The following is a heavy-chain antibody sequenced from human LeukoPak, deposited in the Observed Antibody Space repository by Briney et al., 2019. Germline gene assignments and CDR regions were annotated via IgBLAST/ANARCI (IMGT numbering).Heavy chain of an antibody. V-gene: IGHV3-21*01. Sequence: GGSLRLSCPASGFTFSTYSMNWVRQAPGKGLEWVSSISSSSNYIYYADSLKGRFTISRDNAKNSLYLQMNSLRAEDTAVYYCARDQTGITVAATGWFDPWGQGTLVTVSS. CDR2: ISSSSNYI. CDR3: ARDQTGITVAATGWFDP. D-gene: IGHD6-19*01. J-gene: IGHJ5*02. CDR1: GFTFSTYS.